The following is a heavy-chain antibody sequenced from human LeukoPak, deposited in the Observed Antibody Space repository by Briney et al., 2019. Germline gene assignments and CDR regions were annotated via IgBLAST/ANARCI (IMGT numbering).Heavy chain of an antibody. CDR3: ASRVGTVTTANFDY. D-gene: IGHD4-17*01. CDR1: GDSFSSNSYY. V-gene: IGHV4-39*01. Sequence: SETLSLTCTVSGDSFSSNSYYWGWIRQPPGKGLEWIGSVYYTGSTYDNPSLKSRVTMSVDTSRSQVSLNLSSVTAADTAVYYCASRVGTVTTANFDYWGQGTLVTVSS. J-gene: IGHJ4*02. CDR2: VYYTGST.